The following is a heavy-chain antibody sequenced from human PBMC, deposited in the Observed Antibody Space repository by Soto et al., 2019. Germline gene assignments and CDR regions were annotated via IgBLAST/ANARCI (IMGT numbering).Heavy chain of an antibody. D-gene: IGHD3-3*01. Sequence: GGSLRLSCAASGFTFSSYSMNWVRQAPGKGLEWVSYISSSSSTIYYADSVKGRFTISRDNAKNSLYLQMNSLRAEDTAVYYCASDHDFWSGYSYYYYMDVWGKGTTVTVSS. CDR3: ASDHDFWSGYSYYYYMDV. CDR2: ISSSSSTI. J-gene: IGHJ6*03. CDR1: GFTFSSYS. V-gene: IGHV3-48*01.